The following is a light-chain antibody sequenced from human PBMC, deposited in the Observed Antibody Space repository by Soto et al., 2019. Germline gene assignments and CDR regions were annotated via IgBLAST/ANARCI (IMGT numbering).Light chain of an antibody. J-gene: IGKJ5*01. CDR1: QTVRNNY. CDR3: QQYNNWPPIT. V-gene: IGKV3-20*01. CDR2: GAS. Sequence: EFVLTQSPGTLSLSPGERATLSCRASQTVRNNYLAWYQQKPGQAPRLLIYGASSRATGIPDRFSGSGSGTEFTLTISSLQSEDSAVYYCQQYNNWPPITFGQGTRLEIK.